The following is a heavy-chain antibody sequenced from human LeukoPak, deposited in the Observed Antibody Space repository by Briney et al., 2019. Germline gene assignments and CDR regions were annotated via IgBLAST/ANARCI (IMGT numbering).Heavy chain of an antibody. CDR1: GGTFSSYA. Sequence: SVKVSCKASGGTFSSYAISWVRQAPGQGLEWMEGIIPIFGTANYAQKFQGRVTITADESTSTAYMELRSLRSDDTAVYYCASWYSSGWYVYWGQGTLVTVSS. CDR3: ASWYSSGWYVY. D-gene: IGHD6-19*01. J-gene: IGHJ4*02. CDR2: IIPIFGTA. V-gene: IGHV1-69*13.